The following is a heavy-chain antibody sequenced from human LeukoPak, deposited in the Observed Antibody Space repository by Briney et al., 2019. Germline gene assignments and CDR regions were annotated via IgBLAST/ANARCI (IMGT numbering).Heavy chain of an antibody. CDR3: AREGGYSYVDLGRVEVY. D-gene: IGHD5-18*01. V-gene: IGHV3-23*01. J-gene: IGHJ4*02. CDR1: GFTFSSSA. Sequence: PGGSLRLSCAASGFTFSSSAMTWVRQAPGKELEWVSAISGGAFSTYYADSVKGRFTISRDNSKNTLYLQMNSLRAEDTAVYYCAREGGYSYVDLGRVEVYWGQGTLVTVSS. CDR2: ISGGAFST.